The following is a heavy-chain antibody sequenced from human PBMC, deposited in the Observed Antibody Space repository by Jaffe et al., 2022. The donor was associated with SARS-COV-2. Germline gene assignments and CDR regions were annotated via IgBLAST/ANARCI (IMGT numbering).Heavy chain of an antibody. V-gene: IGHV3-21*01. CDR2: ISSSSSYI. J-gene: IGHJ4*02. CDR3: ASRRLGSGYSGYDKGIDLDY. Sequence: EVQLVESGGGLVKPGGSLRLSCAASGFTFSSYSMNWVRQAPGKGLEWVSSISSSSSYIYYADSVKGRFTISRDNAKNSLYLQMNSLRAEDTAVYYCASRRLGSGYSGYDKGIDLDYWGQGTLVTVSS. D-gene: IGHD5-12*01. CDR1: GFTFSSYS.